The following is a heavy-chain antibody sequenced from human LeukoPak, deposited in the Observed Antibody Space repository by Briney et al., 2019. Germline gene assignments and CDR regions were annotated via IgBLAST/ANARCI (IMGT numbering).Heavy chain of an antibody. D-gene: IGHD6-19*01. CDR2: ISYDGSNK. CDR3: VKLAPDGIAVAVPLDY. Sequence: GGSLRLSCAASGFTFSSYGMHWVRQAPGKGLEWVAVISYDGSNKYYADSVKGRFTISRDNSKNTLYLQMNSLRAEDTAVYYCVKLAPDGIAVAVPLDYWGQGTLVTVSS. J-gene: IGHJ4*02. CDR1: GFTFSSYG. V-gene: IGHV3-30*18.